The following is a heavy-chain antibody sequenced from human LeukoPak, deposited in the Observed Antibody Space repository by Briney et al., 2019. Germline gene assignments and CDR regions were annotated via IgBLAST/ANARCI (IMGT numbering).Heavy chain of an antibody. CDR1: GFTFSTYG. D-gene: IGHD5-18*01. Sequence: GGSLRLSCAASGFTFSTYGMHWVRQAPGRGLEWVSVISNDGSHKYYADSVRGRFNISRDNSKNTLYLQMTSLRADDTAVYYCASPGYSYGQYYYGMDVWGQGTTVTVSS. CDR2: ISNDGSHK. CDR3: ASPGYSYGQYYYGMDV. V-gene: IGHV3-30*03. J-gene: IGHJ6*02.